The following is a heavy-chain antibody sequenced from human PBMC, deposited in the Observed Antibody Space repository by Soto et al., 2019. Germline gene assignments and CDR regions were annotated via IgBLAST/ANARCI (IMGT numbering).Heavy chain of an antibody. D-gene: IGHD2-21*01. CDR3: ARDYYGAGSHYYYYGMEV. J-gene: IGHJ6*02. V-gene: IGHV4-31*03. CDR1: GDYITSGGYY. Sequence: APETLSLTCTVSGDYITSGGYYWSWLRQQPGKGLEWIGYIYHSGGASYNPSLRGRAVISIDTSKNQFFLRMNAVTAADTATYYCARDYYGAGSHYYYYGMEVWGQGTTVTVSS. CDR2: IYHSGGA.